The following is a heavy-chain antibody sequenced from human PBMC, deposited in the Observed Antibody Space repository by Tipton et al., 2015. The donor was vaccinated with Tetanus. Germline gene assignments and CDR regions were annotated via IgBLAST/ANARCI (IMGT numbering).Heavy chain of an antibody. D-gene: IGHD5-18*01. CDR3: RAGSWL. V-gene: IGHV3-30*04. Sequence: TLSLTCAASGFNFRNSAMHWVRQAPGRGLEWVAVMPYDGSNRYFAESVKGRFTISRDNAKNSLFLQMTSLRAEDTAMYYCRAGSWLGGPGTLVTVSS. CDR1: GFNFRNSA. CDR2: MPYDGSNR. J-gene: IGHJ4*02.